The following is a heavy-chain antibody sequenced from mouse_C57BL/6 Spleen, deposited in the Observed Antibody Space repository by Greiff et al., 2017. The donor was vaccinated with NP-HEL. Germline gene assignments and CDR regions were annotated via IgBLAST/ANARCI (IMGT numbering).Heavy chain of an antibody. CDR2: FYPGSGSI. D-gene: IGHD2-14*01. J-gene: IGHJ3*01. Sequence: QVQLQQSGAELVKPGASVKLSCKASGYTFTEYTIHWVKQRSGQGLEWIGWFYPGSGSITYNEKFKDKATLTADNSSSTVYMELSRLTSEDSAVYFCARHEDRVRAWFAYWGQGTLVTVSA. V-gene: IGHV1-62-2*01. CDR3: ARHEDRVRAWFAY. CDR1: GYTFTEYT.